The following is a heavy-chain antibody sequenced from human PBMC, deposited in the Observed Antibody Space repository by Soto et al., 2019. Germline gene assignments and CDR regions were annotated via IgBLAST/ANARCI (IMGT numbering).Heavy chain of an antibody. CDR1: GFTLSDYS. CDR3: AGSWAYFDL. Sequence: VQLVESGGGFVQPGGSLRLSCAASGFTLSDYSMNWVRQAPGKGLEWVSSITSSSSNMYYADSVKGRLTISRDKAKNSLYLQMNSLRDEDTAVYYCAGSWAYFDLWGRGTLVTVST. CDR2: ITSSSSNM. D-gene: IGHD6-13*01. V-gene: IGHV3-48*02. J-gene: IGHJ2*01.